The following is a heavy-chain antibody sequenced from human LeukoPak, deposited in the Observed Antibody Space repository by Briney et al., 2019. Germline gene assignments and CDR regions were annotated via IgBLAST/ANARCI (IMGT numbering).Heavy chain of an antibody. CDR1: GFTFSGYN. J-gene: IGHJ3*02. D-gene: IGHD2-21*01. CDR3: ARDYLYAFDI. CDR2: ITSSSSDI. V-gene: IGHV3-48*02. Sequence: GGSLRLSCTASGFTFSGYNMNWVRQAQGKGLEWVSHITSSSSDIQYADSVRGRFIISRDTARNSLYLQMNSLRDEDTAVYYCARDYLYAFDIWGQGSTVTVSS.